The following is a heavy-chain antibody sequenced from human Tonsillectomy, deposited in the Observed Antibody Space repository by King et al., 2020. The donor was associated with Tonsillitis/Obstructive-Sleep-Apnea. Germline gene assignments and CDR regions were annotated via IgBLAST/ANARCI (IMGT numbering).Heavy chain of an antibody. D-gene: IGHD1-26*01. CDR2: ISAYNGDT. J-gene: IGHJ6*03. V-gene: IGHV1-18*01. Sequence: VQLVESGAEVKKPGASVKVSCKASAYTFSSYGITWVRQAPGQGLEWMGWISAYNGDTNFAQRFQGRVTMTTDTSTRTANMELRSLRSDDTAVYYCARTSPEGGKSYYHMDVWGKGTTVTVSS. CDR1: AYTFSSYG. CDR3: ARTSPEGGKSYYHMDV.